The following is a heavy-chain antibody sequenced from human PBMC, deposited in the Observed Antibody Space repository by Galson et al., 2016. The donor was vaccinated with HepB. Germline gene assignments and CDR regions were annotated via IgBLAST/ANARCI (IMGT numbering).Heavy chain of an antibody. D-gene: IGHD1/OR15-1a*01. J-gene: IGHJ4*02. Sequence: ETLSLTCAVSGDSISNNYWWNWLRQSPGKGLEWLGEIYQTGTANYKPSLPIRATISVDKSKNQFSLRLASVTAADTAMYYCARGTLGTTATMAFDYWGQGTLVTVSS. CDR1: GDSISNNYW. V-gene: IGHV4-4*02. CDR2: IYQTGTA. CDR3: ARGTLGTTATMAFDY.